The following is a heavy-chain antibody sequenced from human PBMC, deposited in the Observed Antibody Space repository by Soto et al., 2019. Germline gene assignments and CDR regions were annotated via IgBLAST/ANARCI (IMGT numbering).Heavy chain of an antibody. CDR3: ARGDTAFYYYYGMDV. CDR2: IIPIFGTA. V-gene: IGHV1-69*13. J-gene: IGHJ6*02. Sequence: SVKVSCKASGGTFSSYAISWVRQAPGQGLEWMGGIIPIFGTANYAQKFQGRVTITADESTSTAYMELSSLRSEDTAVYYCARGDTAFYYYYGMDVWGQGTTVTVSS. D-gene: IGHD5-18*01. CDR1: GGTFSSYA.